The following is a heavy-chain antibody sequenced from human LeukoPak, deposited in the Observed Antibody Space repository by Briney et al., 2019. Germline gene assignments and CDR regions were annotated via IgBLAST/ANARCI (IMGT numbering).Heavy chain of an antibody. CDR3: AREYSLVGAWSYMDV. Sequence: SVKVSCKASGGTFSSYAISWVRQAPGQGLEWMGGIIPIFGTANYAQKFQGRVTITADKSTSTAYMELRSLRSDDTAVYYCAREYSLVGAWSYMDVWGKGTTVTVSS. CDR1: GGTFSSYA. V-gene: IGHV1-69*06. CDR2: IIPIFGTA. D-gene: IGHD1-26*01. J-gene: IGHJ6*03.